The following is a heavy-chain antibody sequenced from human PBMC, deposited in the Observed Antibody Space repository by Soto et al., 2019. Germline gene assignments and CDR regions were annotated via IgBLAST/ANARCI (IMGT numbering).Heavy chain of an antibody. CDR2: IKPDGSQK. V-gene: IGHV3-7*04. J-gene: IGHJ3*01. CDR1: GFTFSSYW. D-gene: IGHD3-22*01. Sequence: EVQVVESGGDLVQPGGSLRLSCAASGFTFSSYWMSWVRQAPGKGLEWVVNIKPDGSQKWYGDSVKGRFTISRDNTKNSLYLQMNSLRVEDTAVYYCARGDYHDTSGPFSDAFDVWGQGTMVTVSS. CDR3: ARGDYHDTSGPFSDAFDV.